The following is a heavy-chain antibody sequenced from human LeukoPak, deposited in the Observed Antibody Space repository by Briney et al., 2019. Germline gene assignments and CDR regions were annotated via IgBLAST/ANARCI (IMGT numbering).Heavy chain of an antibody. CDR2: IFRSGST. V-gene: IGHV4-4*02. D-gene: IGHD4-17*01. Sequence: PSGTLSLTCDVSGDSMSSNNWWSWVRQPPGKGLEWIGEIFRSGSTNYNPSLKSRVTISVDTSKNQFSLKLSSVTAADTAVYYCAVGNGDYDYWGQGTLVTVSS. J-gene: IGHJ4*02. CDR3: AVGNGDYDY. CDR1: GDSMSSNNW.